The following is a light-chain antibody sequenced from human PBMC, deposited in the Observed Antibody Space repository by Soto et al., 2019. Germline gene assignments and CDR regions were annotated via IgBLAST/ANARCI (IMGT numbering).Light chain of an antibody. Sequence: QSALTQPPSASGSPGQSVAISCTGTSSDVCGYNYVSWYQQHPGKAPKLMIYEVNKRPSGAPDCFSCSKSGNTASLTVSGLQAEDEADYYCSSYAGRSNVFGTGTKVTVL. J-gene: IGLJ1*01. CDR1: SSDVCGYNY. CDR3: SSYAGRSNV. V-gene: IGLV2-8*01. CDR2: EVN.